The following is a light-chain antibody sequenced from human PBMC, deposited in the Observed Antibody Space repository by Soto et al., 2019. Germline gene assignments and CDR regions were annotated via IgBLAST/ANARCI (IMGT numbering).Light chain of an antibody. J-gene: IGKJ5*01. CDR1: QSLSSC. CDR3: QQYNGIPIT. V-gene: IGKV1-5*03. Sequence: IQLTHSPSTMSAPLGDRDTITCRASQSLSSCLAWYQQKPGKAPKLLIYKASSLERGVPSRFSGSGSGTEFTLTISSVQPDDFATYFCQQYNGIPITFGQGTRLEIK. CDR2: KAS.